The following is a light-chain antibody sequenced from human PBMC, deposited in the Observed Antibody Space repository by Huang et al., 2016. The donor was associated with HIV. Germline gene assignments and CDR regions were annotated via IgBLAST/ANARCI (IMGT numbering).Light chain of an antibody. Sequence: IVLTQSPATLSWYPGERVTLSCRASQSVGNYIAWYQQHPGQSPSLLIYDTSNRATGTPVRFSGSGSGTDFTLTISSLESDDFAVYYCQQRSSGVTFGGGTKLQVK. CDR1: QSVGNY. CDR3: QQRSSGVT. CDR2: DTS. J-gene: IGKJ4*01. V-gene: IGKV3-11*01.